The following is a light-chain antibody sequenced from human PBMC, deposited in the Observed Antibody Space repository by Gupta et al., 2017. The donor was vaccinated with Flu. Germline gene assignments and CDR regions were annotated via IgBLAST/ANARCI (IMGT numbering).Light chain of an antibody. Sequence: SALTQPASVSGSPGPSITISCTGTSSDVGGYNYVSWYQQHPGKAPKLMIYEVSNRPSGVSNRFSGSKSGNTASLTTSGLQAEDEADYYCSSYTSSSTRVFGTGTKVTVL. CDR3: SSYTSSSTRV. CDR1: SSDVGGYNY. V-gene: IGLV2-14*01. J-gene: IGLJ1*01. CDR2: EVS.